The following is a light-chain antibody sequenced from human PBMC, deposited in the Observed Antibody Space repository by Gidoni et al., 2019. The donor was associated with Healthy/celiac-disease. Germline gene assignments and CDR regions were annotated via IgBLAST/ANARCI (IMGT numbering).Light chain of an antibody. J-gene: IGLJ2*01. CDR2: QDS. CDR1: KLGDKY. Sequence: SVSVSPGQTASITGSGDKLGDKYACWYQQKPGQSPVLVIYQDSKRPSGIPERFSGSNSGNTATLTISGTQAMDEADSYCQAWDSSTRNVLFGGGTKLTVL. V-gene: IGLV3-1*01. CDR3: QAWDSSTRNVL.